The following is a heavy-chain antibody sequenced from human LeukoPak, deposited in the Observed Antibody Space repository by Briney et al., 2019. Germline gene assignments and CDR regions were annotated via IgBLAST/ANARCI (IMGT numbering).Heavy chain of an antibody. CDR1: GFTFSSYG. J-gene: IGHJ2*01. Sequence: GGSLRLSCAASGFTFSSYGMHWVRQAPGKGLEWVAVIWYDGSNKYYADSVKGRFTISRDNSKSTLYLQMNSLRAEDTAVYYCARGRDWGNWYFDLWGRGTLVTVSS. D-gene: IGHD7-27*01. V-gene: IGHV3-33*01. CDR3: ARGRDWGNWYFDL. CDR2: IWYDGSNK.